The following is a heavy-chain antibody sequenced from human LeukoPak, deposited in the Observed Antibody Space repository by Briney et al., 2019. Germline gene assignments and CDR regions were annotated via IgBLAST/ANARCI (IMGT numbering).Heavy chain of an antibody. V-gene: IGHV3-23*01. CDR3: ATQNHLDY. D-gene: IGHD1-14*01. J-gene: IGHJ4*02. CDR1: GVTFSSYA. CDR2: ISGSGGST. Sequence: GGSLCLSWAASGVTFSSYAMSWARHAPGEGLGWVSSISGSGGSTYYADFVKGRFNIYRDNSKNTLYLQMNSLRAEDTAVYYCATQNHLDYWGQGTLVTVSS.